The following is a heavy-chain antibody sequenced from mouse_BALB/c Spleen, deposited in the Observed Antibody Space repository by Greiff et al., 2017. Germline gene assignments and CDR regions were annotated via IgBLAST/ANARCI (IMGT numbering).Heavy chain of an antibody. V-gene: IGHV3-6*01. J-gene: IGHJ3*01. CDR1: GYSITSGYY. D-gene: IGHD2-14*01. CDR3: AYRQREAWFAY. Sequence: EVQLQESGPGLVKPSQSLSLTCSVTGYSITSGYYWNWIRQFPGNKLEWMGYISYDGSNNYNPSLKNRISITRDTSKNQFFLKLNSVTTEDTATYYCAYRQREAWFAYWGQGTLVTVSA. CDR2: ISYDGSN.